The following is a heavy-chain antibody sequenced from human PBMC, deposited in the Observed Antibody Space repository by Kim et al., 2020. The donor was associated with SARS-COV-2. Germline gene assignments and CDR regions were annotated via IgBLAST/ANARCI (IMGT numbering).Heavy chain of an antibody. CDR2: IYYSGST. V-gene: IGHV4-39*01. J-gene: IGHJ6*02. CDR3: AREEGSYYGMDV. CDR1: GGSISSSSYY. Sequence: SETLSLTCTVSGGSISSSSYYWGWIRQPPGKGLEWIGSIYYSGSTYYNPSLKSRVTISVDTSKNQFSLKLSSVTAADTAVYYCAREEGSYYGMDVWGQGTTVTVSS.